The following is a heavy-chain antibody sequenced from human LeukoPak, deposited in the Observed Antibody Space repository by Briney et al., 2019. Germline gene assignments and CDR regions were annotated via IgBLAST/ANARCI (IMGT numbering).Heavy chain of an antibody. CDR3: ARRDAGWNYCDY. J-gene: IGHJ4*02. CDR1: GVPINSHY. V-gene: IGHV4-59*08. CDR2: ISDKGTT. Sequence: SETLSLTCAVSGVPINSHYWSWIRQSPGRGLGWIGHISDKGTTKYNPSLKSRVIIWADTSKNHLSLNLTSVLAADTAIYYCARRDAGWNYCDYWGQGILVTVSS. D-gene: IGHD6-19*01.